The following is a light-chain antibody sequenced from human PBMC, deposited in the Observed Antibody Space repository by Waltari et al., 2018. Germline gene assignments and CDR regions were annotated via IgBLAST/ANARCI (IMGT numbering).Light chain of an antibody. J-gene: IGKJ1*01. CDR2: RAS. Sequence: EIVLTQSPGTASLSPGERVTLSCRASQTVGSSSLARYQQKPGQAPRLVIYRASRRATGIPDRFSGSWSGTDFSLTISRLEPEDFAVYYCQQHGTLPATFGQGTKVEIK. CDR3: QQHGTLPAT. V-gene: IGKV3-20*01. CDR1: QTVGSSS.